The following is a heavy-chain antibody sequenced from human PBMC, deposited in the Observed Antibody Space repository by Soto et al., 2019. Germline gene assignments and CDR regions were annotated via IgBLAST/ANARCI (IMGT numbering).Heavy chain of an antibody. D-gene: IGHD5-18*01. Sequence: PGGSLRLSCAASGFTFSSYGMHWVRQAPGKGLEWVAVISYDGSNKYYADSVKGRFTISRDNSKNTLYLQMNSLRAEDTAVYYCASSRIQLWLKVPYGMDVWGQGTTVTVSS. CDR2: ISYDGSNK. J-gene: IGHJ6*02. V-gene: IGHV3-30*03. CDR3: ASSRIQLWLKVPYGMDV. CDR1: GFTFSSYG.